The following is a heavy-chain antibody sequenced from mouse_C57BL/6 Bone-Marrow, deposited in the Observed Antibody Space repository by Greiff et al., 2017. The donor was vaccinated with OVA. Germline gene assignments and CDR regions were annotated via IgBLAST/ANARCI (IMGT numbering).Heavy chain of an antibody. CDR2: SRNKANDSTT. V-gene: IGHV7-1*01. CDR3: ARDNWDWYCYV. CDR1: GFTFSDFY. J-gene: IGHJ1*03. Sequence: EVKLMESGGGLVQSGRSLRLSCATSGFTFSDFYMEWVRQAPGKGLEWIAASRNKANDSTTESSASVKGRFIVSRDTSQSILYLPMTALRAEDTAIYYCARDNWDWYCYVWGTGTTVTVSS. D-gene: IGHD4-1*01.